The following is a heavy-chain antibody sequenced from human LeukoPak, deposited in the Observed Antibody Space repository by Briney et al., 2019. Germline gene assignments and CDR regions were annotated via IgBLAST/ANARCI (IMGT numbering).Heavy chain of an antibody. CDR1: GGSISGAY. J-gene: IGHJ6*02. CDR2: IYYNGRT. V-gene: IGHV4-59*01. CDR3: AGTGIGRDYYGMDV. Sequence: SKTLSLTCSVSGGSISGAYWSWIRQAPGKGLEWVGFIYYNGRTDYNPSLESGVTISIDTSNNHFSLNLNAVTAADTAIYYCAGTGIGRDYYGMDVWGQGTSVTVSS.